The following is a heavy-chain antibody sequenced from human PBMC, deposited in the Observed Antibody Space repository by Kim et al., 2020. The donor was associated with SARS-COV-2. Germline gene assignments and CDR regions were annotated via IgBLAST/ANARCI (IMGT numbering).Heavy chain of an antibody. Sequence: SETLSLTCTVSGYSISSGYYWGWIRQPPGKGLEWIGSIYHSGSTYYNPSLKSRVTISVDTSKNQFSLKLSSVTAADTAVYYCARGGILSPDRLFDYWGQGTLVTVSS. V-gene: IGHV4-38-2*02. CDR2: IYHSGST. J-gene: IGHJ4*02. D-gene: IGHD2-15*01. CDR1: GYSISSGYY. CDR3: ARGGILSPDRLFDY.